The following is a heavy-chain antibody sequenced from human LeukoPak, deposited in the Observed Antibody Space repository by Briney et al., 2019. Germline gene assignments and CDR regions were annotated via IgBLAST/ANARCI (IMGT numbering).Heavy chain of an antibody. Sequence: SETLSLTCAVYGGSFSGYYWSWIRQPPGKGLEWIGEINHSGSTNYNPSLKGRVTISVDTSKNQFSLKLTSVTAADTAVFYCARGRGKFYGSGSYYNGDYGMDVWGKGTTVTVSS. CDR1: GGSFSGYY. J-gene: IGHJ6*04. CDR3: ARGRGKFYGSGSYYNGDYGMDV. D-gene: IGHD3-10*01. CDR2: INHSGST. V-gene: IGHV4-34*01.